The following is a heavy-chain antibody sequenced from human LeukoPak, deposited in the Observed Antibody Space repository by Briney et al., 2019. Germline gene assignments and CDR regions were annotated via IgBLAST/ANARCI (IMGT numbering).Heavy chain of an antibody. CDR3: ARRSSSSWDFDY. D-gene: IGHD6-13*01. Sequence: GESLKISCKGSGYTLHSYWIAWVRQMPGKGLEWMGIIYPGDSDTRYSPSFQGQVTISVDKSIRTAYLQWSSLKASDTAMYYCARRSSSSWDFDYWGQGTLVTVSS. V-gene: IGHV5-51*01. J-gene: IGHJ4*02. CDR2: IYPGDSDT. CDR1: GYTLHSYW.